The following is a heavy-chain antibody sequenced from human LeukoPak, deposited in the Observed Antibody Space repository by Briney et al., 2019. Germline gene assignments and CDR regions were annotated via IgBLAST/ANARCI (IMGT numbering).Heavy chain of an antibody. CDR3: ARLQYSSGWYIDY. Sequence: NPSETLSLTCAVSGGSISSGGYSWSWIRQPPGKGLEWIGYIYHSGSTYYNPSLKSRVTISVDRSKNQFSLKLSSVTAADTAVYYCARLQYSSGWYIDYWGQGTLVTVSS. CDR2: IYHSGST. J-gene: IGHJ4*02. V-gene: IGHV4-30-2*01. D-gene: IGHD6-19*01. CDR1: GGSISSGGYS.